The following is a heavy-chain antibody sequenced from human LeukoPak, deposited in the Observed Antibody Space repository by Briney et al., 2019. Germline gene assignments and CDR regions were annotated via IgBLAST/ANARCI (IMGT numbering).Heavy chain of an antibody. J-gene: IGHJ6*03. CDR2: INHSGST. D-gene: IGHD5-12*01. V-gene: IGHV4-34*01. CDR1: GGSFSGYY. CDR3: ARNIVATILTGYYYYMDV. Sequence: SETLSLTCAVYGGSFSGYYWSWIRQPPGKGLEWIGEINHSGSTNYNPSLKSRVTISVDTSKNQFSLKLSSVTAADTAVYYCARNIVATILTGYYYYMDVWGKGTTVTVPS.